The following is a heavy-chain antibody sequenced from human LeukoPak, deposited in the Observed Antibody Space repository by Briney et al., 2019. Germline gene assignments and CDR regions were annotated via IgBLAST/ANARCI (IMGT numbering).Heavy chain of an antibody. V-gene: IGHV4-38-2*01. CDR2: IYHSGST. Sequence: PSETLSLTCEVSGYSISSGYYWGWIRQPPGKGLEWIGSIYHSGSTYYNPSLKSRVTISVDTSKNQFSLKLSSVTAADTAVYYCAGTYCSGGSCYSELYYYYGMDVWGKGTTVTVSS. D-gene: IGHD2-15*01. CDR1: GYSISSGYY. CDR3: AGTYCSGGSCYSELYYYYGMDV. J-gene: IGHJ6*04.